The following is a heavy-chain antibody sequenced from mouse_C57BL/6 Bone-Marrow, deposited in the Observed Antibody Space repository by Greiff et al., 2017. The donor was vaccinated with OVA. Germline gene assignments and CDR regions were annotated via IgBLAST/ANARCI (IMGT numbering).Heavy chain of an antibody. V-gene: IGHV1-4*01. J-gene: IGHJ2*01. D-gene: IGHD1-1*01. Sequence: VQLQESGAELARPGASVKMSCKASGYTFTSYTMHWVKQRPGQGLEWIGYINPSSGYTKYNQKFKDKATLTADKSSSTAYMQLSSLTSEDSAVYYCASLLLRPAYWGQGTTLTVSS. CDR1: GYTFTSYT. CDR3: ASLLLRPAY. CDR2: INPSSGYT.